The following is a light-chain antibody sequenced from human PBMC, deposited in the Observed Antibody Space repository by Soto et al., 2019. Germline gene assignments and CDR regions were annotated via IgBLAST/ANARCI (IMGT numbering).Light chain of an antibody. Sequence: DIQMTQSPSTLSASVGDRVTITCRASQSIDNWLAWYQQKPGKAPKILIYKASNLETGVPSRFSGSGSGAEFTLTISSLQPDDFATYYCQLLKTFGQGTKVEIK. V-gene: IGKV1-5*03. CDR2: KAS. CDR3: QLLKT. J-gene: IGKJ1*01. CDR1: QSIDNW.